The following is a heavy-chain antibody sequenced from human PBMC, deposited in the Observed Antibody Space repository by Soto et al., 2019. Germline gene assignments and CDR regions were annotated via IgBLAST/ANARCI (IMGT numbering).Heavy chain of an antibody. Sequence: FLRLSCAASGFTFSSYWMHWVRQAPGKGLVWVSRINSDGSSTSYADSVKGRFTISRDNAKNTLYLEMNSLRAEDTAVYYCARGIAAAGTDYWGQGTPVTVSS. CDR2: INSDGSST. J-gene: IGHJ4*02. D-gene: IGHD6-13*01. V-gene: IGHV3-74*01. CDR1: GFTFSSYW. CDR3: ARGIAAAGTDY.